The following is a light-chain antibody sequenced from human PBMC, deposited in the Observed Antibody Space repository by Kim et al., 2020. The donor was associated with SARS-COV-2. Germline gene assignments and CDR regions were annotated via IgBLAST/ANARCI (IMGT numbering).Light chain of an antibody. Sequence: SYELTQPPSVSVSPGQTASITCSGDKLGDKYACWYHQKPGQSPVLVIYQDSKRPSGIPERFSGSNSGNTATLTISGTQAMDEADYYCQAWDSSLRVFGGGTQLTVL. J-gene: IGLJ2*01. V-gene: IGLV3-1*01. CDR1: KLGDKY. CDR2: QDS. CDR3: QAWDSSLRV.